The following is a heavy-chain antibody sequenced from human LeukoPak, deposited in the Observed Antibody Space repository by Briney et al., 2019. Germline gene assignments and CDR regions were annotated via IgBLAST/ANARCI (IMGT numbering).Heavy chain of an antibody. CDR2: IYTSGST. Sequence: SETLSLTCTVSGGSISSYYWSWLRQPAGKGLEWIGRIYTSGSTNYNPSLKSRVTMSVDTSKNQFSLKLNSVTAADTAVYYRARTIQLWKATVWFDPWGQGTLVTVSS. D-gene: IGHD5-18*01. J-gene: IGHJ5*02. CDR1: GGSISSYY. CDR3: ARTIQLWKATVWFDP. V-gene: IGHV4-4*07.